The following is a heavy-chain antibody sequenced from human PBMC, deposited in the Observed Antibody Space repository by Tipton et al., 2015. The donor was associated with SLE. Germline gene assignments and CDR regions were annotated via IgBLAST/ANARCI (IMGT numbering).Heavy chain of an antibody. D-gene: IGHD1-1*01. CDR2: INPSAGTT. CDR1: GYTFTSYG. CDR3: ASSEDVQDFAY. V-gene: IGHV1-46*01. J-gene: IGHJ4*02. Sequence: QSGPEVKKPGASVKVSCKASGYTFTSYGISWVRQAPGQGLEWMGVINPSAGTTKYSQNYQGRVTLTRDTSTNTVYMEMRGLRSEDTAVYYCASSEDVQDFAYWGQGTLVNVSS.